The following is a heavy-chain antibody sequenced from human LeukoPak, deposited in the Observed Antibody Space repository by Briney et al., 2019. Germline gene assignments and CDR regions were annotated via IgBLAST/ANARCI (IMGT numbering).Heavy chain of an antibody. D-gene: IGHD3-9*01. CDR2: ISVYNGNT. CDR3: ARMILLLGDVLTVPPRGFDY. Sequence: ASVKVSCKASGGTFSRFAINWVRQAPGQGLEWLGRISVYNGNTNYAQKLQGRVTMTTDTSTSTAYMELRSLRSDDTAVYYCARMILLLGDVLTVPPRGFDYWGQGTLVTVSS. V-gene: IGHV1-18*01. CDR1: GGTFSRFA. J-gene: IGHJ4*02.